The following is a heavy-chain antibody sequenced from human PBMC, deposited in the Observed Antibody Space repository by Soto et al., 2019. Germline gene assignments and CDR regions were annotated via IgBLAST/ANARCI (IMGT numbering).Heavy chain of an antibody. J-gene: IGHJ4*02. CDR1: GGSMAISSSY. Sequence: PSDTLSLRCPVAGGSMAISSSYWGWVSQPPGKGLEWIATVYYNGNTYYNPSLKSRVAISLDTSKKQFSLRLNSVTAADTAVYYCARLYYYDGNGFYYGDESFYFDSWAQGTPVSVSA. CDR3: ARLYYYDGNGFYYGDESFYFDS. CDR2: VYYNGNT. D-gene: IGHD3-22*01. V-gene: IGHV4-39*01.